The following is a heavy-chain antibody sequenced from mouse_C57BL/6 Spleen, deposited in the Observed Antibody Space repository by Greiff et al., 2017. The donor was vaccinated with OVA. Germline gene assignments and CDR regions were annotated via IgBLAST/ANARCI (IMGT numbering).Heavy chain of an antibody. CDR2: IYPGDGDT. Sequence: VQLQQSGAELVKPGASVTISCKASGYAFSSYWMNWVKQRPGKGLEWIGQIYPGDGDTNYNGKFTGKATLTADTSSSTAYMQLSSLTSEDSAVYFCARNYYGSSPYAMDYWGQGTSVTVSS. V-gene: IGHV1-80*01. CDR3: ARNYYGSSPYAMDY. CDR1: GYAFSSYW. D-gene: IGHD1-1*01. J-gene: IGHJ4*01.